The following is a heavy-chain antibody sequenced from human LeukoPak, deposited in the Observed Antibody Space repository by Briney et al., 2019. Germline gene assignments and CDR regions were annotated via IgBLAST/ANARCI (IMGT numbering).Heavy chain of an antibody. V-gene: IGHV3-7*01. Sequence: GGSLRLSCAASGFTFSNYWMSWVRQAPGKGLEWVANIKQDGREKYYVDSVKGRFTISRDNAKNSLYLQMNSLRAEDTAVYYCARDPQLYFDYWGKGTLVTVSS. CDR1: GFTFSNYW. CDR2: IKQDGREK. D-gene: IGHD6-13*01. J-gene: IGHJ4*02. CDR3: ARDPQLYFDY.